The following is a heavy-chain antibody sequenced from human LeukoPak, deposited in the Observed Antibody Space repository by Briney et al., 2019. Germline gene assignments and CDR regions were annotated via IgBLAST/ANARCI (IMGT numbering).Heavy chain of an antibody. CDR1: GFTFSSYS. CDR3: AAKGNGYTGIYVFAH. Sequence: GGSLRLSCAASGFTFSSYSMNWVRQAPGKGLEWVSSISSSGSFIYYADSVRGRLTTSRDNAKNSLYLQMNSLRADDTAVYYCAAKGNGYTGIYVFAHWGQGTLVTVSS. V-gene: IGHV3-21*01. CDR2: ISSSGSFI. D-gene: IGHD1-26*01. J-gene: IGHJ4*02.